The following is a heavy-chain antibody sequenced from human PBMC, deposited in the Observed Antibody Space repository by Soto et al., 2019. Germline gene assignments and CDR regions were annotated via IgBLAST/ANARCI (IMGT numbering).Heavy chain of an antibody. V-gene: IGHV3-33*01. D-gene: IGHD5-12*01. Sequence: GGSLRLSCAASGFIFSSYGMHWVRQAPGKGLEWVAVIWNDGSDKYYGVSLKGRFTISRDISKNMLYLQMDSLRVEDTALYYCARDLRLSRRGYDLEQSPAYWGRGTLVTVS. CDR2: IWNDGSDK. J-gene: IGHJ4*02. CDR1: GFIFSSYG. CDR3: ARDLRLSRRGYDLEQSPAY.